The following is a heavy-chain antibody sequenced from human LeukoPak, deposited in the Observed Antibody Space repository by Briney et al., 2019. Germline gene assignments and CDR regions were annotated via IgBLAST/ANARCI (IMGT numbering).Heavy chain of an antibody. CDR2: IYYSGST. Sequence: SQTLSLTCTVSGGSISSSDYYWSWIRQPPGKGLEWIGYIYYSGSTFYHPSLKSRVAISVDTSKNQFSLKLSSVTAADTAVYYCARDRGIAGDPIDYWGQGTLVTVSS. CDR1: GGSISSSDYY. D-gene: IGHD1-26*01. J-gene: IGHJ4*02. CDR3: ARDRGIAGDPIDY. V-gene: IGHV4-30-4*01.